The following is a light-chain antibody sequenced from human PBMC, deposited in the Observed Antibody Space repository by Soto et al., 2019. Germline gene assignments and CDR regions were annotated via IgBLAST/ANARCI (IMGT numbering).Light chain of an antibody. CDR1: QSVSSSY. CDR2: GAS. V-gene: IGKV3-20*01. J-gene: IGKJ1*01. Sequence: EIVLTQSPRTLSLPPGERATLSCRASQSVSSSYLAWYQQKPGQAPRLLIYGASSRATGIPDRFSGSGSGTDFTLTISRREPEDFAVYCCQQYGRSRWTFGQGTKVAIK. CDR3: QQYGRSRWT.